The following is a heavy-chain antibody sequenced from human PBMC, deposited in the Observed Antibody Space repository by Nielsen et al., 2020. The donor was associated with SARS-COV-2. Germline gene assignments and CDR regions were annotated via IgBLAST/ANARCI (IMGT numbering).Heavy chain of an antibody. CDR2: ISYDGSNK. CDR1: GFTFSSYG. V-gene: IGHV3-33*05. D-gene: IGHD3-22*01. J-gene: IGHJ4*02. Sequence: GESLKISCAASGFTFSSYGMHWVRQAPGKGLEWVAVISYDGSNKYYADSVKGRFTISRDNSKNTLYLQMNSLRVEDTAVYYCATGDYYDSSGYYDLDYWGQGTLVTVSS. CDR3: ATGDYYDSSGYYDLDY.